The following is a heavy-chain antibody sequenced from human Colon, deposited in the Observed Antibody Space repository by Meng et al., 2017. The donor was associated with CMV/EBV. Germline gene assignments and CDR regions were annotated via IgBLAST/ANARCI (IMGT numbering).Heavy chain of an antibody. J-gene: IGHJ5*02. CDR3: ARDRGLLRWESLGWFDA. Sequence: SETLSLTCTVSGDSVSSSAYHWSWIRQPPGKGLEWLGYIYYSGRTNYNPSLKSRVTISIDTSKNQFSLTLNSLTAADTAVYYCARDRGLLRWESLGWFDAWGQGALVTVSS. D-gene: IGHD1-26*01. CDR1: GDSVSSSAYH. V-gene: IGHV4-61*08. CDR2: IYYSGRT.